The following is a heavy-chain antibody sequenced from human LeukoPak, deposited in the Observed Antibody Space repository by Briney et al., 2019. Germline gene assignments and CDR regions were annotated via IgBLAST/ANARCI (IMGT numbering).Heavy chain of an antibody. V-gene: IGHV3-30-3*01. J-gene: IGHJ3*01. Sequence: GRSLRLSCAASGFTFSSYAMHWVRQAPGKGLEWVAVISYDGSNKYYADSVKGRFTISRDNSKNTLYLQMNSLRAEDTAVYYCARDPYSSSPLWGQGTMVTVSS. CDR1: GFTFSSYA. D-gene: IGHD6-6*01. CDR3: ARDPYSSSPL. CDR2: ISYDGSNK.